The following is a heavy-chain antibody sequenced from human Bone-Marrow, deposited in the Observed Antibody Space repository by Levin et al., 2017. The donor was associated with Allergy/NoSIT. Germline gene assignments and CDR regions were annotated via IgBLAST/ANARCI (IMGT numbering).Heavy chain of an antibody. J-gene: IGHJ4*02. Sequence: KTGGSLRLSCAASGFTFSDYYMSWIRQAPGKGLEWVSYISSSGSTIYYADSVKGRFTISRDNAKNSQYLQMNSLRAEDTAVYYCASTDGGDYDILTGYPIHWGQGTLVTVSS. V-gene: IGHV3-11*01. CDR3: ASTDGGDYDILTGYPIH. CDR2: ISSSGSTI. D-gene: IGHD3-9*01. CDR1: GFTFSDYY.